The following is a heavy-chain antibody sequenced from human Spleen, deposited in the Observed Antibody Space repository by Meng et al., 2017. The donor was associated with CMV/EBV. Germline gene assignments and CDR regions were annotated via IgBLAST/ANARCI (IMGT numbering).Heavy chain of an antibody. CDR1: GFIFDDYG. Sequence: GESLKISCTTSGFIFDDYGMGWVRQTPGKGLEWLGLISNRPYRGTTEYAASVKGRFTISRDDSKSVVYLQMNSLKTEDTALYYCTRGAAIVVVPVALSYWGQGALVTVSS. CDR2: ISNRPYRGTT. CDR3: TRGAAIVVVPVALSY. J-gene: IGHJ4*02. V-gene: IGHV3-49*04. D-gene: IGHD2-2*01.